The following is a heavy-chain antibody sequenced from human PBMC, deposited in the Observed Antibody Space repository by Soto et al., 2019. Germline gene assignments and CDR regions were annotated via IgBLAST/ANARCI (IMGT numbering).Heavy chain of an antibody. V-gene: IGHV4-31*03. Sequence: PSETLSLTCTVSGGSISSGGYYWSWIRQHPGKGLEWIGYIYYSGSTYYNPSLKSRLTISVDTSKNQFSLKLSSVTAADTAVYYCARDNDFWSARTTVWGQGTTVTVSS. J-gene: IGHJ6*02. CDR3: ARDNDFWSARTTV. CDR2: IYYSGST. CDR1: GGSISSGGYY. D-gene: IGHD3-3*01.